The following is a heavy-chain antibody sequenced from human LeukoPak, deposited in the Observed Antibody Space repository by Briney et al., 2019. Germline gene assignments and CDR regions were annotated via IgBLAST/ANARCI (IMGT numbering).Heavy chain of an antibody. V-gene: IGHV4-38-2*01. D-gene: IGHD1-26*01. CDR3: GRREQAFDI. CDR1: GYSISSGYY. Sequence: SETLSLTCAVSGYSISSGYYWGWIRQPSGKGLEWIGSIYHSGSTYYNPSLKSRVTISVDTSKNQFSLKLSSVTAADTAVYYCGRREQAFDIWGQGTMVTVSS. J-gene: IGHJ3*02. CDR2: IYHSGST.